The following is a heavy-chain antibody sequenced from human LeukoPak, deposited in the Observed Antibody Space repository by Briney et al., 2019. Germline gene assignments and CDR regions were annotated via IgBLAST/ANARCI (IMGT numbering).Heavy chain of an antibody. D-gene: IGHD2-15*01. V-gene: IGHV1-2*02. Sequence: APVKVSCKSSGYTFTCYYIHWVRQAPGQGLEWMGLINPNSGGTNDGQKFRGRVTMTRDTSITTAFMELSRLRSDDTALYFCARGSITDILVVVAASAIDAFDIWGQGTMVTVSS. CDR3: ARGSITDILVVVAASAIDAFDI. J-gene: IGHJ3*02. CDR1: GYTFTCYY. CDR2: INPNSGGT.